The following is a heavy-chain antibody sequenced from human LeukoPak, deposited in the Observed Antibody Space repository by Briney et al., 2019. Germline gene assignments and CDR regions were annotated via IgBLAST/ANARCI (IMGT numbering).Heavy chain of an antibody. CDR3: GKELPTYGDYEDYYFYMDV. V-gene: IGHV4-4*07. Sequence: PSETLSLTCTVSGDAISDFYWSWIRQPAGKGLQWLGHISTSGSTNYNPSPKSGLTMSVDRSTNEFSFLQRTVTAADTAVYYCGKELPTYGDYEDYYFYMDVWGKGTTVTVSS. CDR2: ISTSGST. J-gene: IGHJ6*03. D-gene: IGHD4-17*01. CDR1: GDAISDFY.